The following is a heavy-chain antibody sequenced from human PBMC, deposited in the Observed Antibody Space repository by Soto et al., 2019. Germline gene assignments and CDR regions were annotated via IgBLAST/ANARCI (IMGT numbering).Heavy chain of an antibody. CDR3: ARGGLYAYYQDN. Sequence: EVQLVESEGGLVQPGESLRLSCTASGFTFSSYWMHWARQAPGKGLVWLSRLKGDESSASYADSVEGRFTISRDNAENTLYLQLNSLRAEDTAVYYCARGGLYAYYQDNWGQGTLVTVSS. CDR2: LKGDESSA. J-gene: IGHJ4*02. V-gene: IGHV3-74*01. D-gene: IGHD3-16*01. CDR1: GFTFSSYW.